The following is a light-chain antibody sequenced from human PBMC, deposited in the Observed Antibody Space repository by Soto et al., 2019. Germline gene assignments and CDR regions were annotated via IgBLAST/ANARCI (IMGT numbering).Light chain of an antibody. J-gene: IGKJ1*01. CDR1: QSVSSSY. CDR3: QQYGSSPLWT. CDR2: GAS. Sequence: TVLTQSTGTLSLSPGERATLSCRTSQSVSSSYLAWCQQKPGPAPRLLIYGASSRATGIPDRFSGSGSGTDFTLTISRLESEDFAVYYCQQYGSSPLWTFGQGTEVDIK. V-gene: IGKV3-20*01.